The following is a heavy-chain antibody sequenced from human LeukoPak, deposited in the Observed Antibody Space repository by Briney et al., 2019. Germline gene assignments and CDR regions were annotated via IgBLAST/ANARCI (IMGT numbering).Heavy chain of an antibody. CDR1: GFTFSTYN. V-gene: IGHV3-21*06. Sequence: PGGSLRLSCAASGFTFSTYNMNWVRQAPGKGLEWVSSISSSSSYIYYADSVEGRFTISRDNAKNLLYLQMNSLRDEDTAVYYCARDLPERGGDAFDIWGQGTRVAVSS. CDR2: ISSSSSYI. CDR3: ARDLPERGGDAFDI. J-gene: IGHJ3*02. D-gene: IGHD3-16*01.